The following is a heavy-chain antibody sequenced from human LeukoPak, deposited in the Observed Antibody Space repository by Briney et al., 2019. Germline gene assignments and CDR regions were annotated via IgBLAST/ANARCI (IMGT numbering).Heavy chain of an antibody. Sequence: PSQTLSLTCIVSGGSISSGDYYWSSIRRPPGKGLEWIGYIYYSGSTYYNPSLKSRVTISVDTSKNQFSLKLSSVTAADTAVYYCARNFQSREFDYWGQGTLITVSS. CDR3: ARNFQSREFDY. J-gene: IGHJ4*02. CDR1: GGSISSGDYY. CDR2: IYYSGST. V-gene: IGHV4-30-4*08.